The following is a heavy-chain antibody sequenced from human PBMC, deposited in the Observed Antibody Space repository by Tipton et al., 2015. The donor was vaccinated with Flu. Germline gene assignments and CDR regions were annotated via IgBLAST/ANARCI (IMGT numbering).Heavy chain of an antibody. D-gene: IGHD1-26*01. CDR3: ARAPDSIVGATVFDY. CDR1: GGSISSYY. J-gene: IGHJ4*02. V-gene: IGHV4-59*01. Sequence: LRPSCTVSGGSISSYYWSWIRQPPGKGLEWIGYIYYSGSTNYNPSLKSRVTISVDTSKNQFSLKLSSVTAADTAVYYCARAPDSIVGATVFDYWGQGTLVTVSS. CDR2: IYYSGST.